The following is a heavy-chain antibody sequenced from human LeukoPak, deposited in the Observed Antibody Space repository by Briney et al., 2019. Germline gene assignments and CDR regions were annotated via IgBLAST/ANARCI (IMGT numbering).Heavy chain of an antibody. J-gene: IGHJ4*02. CDR1: GYSFTSYW. D-gene: IGHD6-13*01. Sequence: GESLKISCKGSGYSFTSYWIGWVRQMPGKGLEWMGIIYPGDSDTRYSPSFQGQVTISADKSISTAYLQWSSLKASDTTMYYCARLLSSGIAAAGPIVYWGQGTLVTVSS. V-gene: IGHV5-51*01. CDR3: ARLLSSGIAAAGPIVY. CDR2: IYPGDSDT.